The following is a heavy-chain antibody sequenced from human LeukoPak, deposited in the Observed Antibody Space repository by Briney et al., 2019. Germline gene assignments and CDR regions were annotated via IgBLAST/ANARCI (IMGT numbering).Heavy chain of an antibody. J-gene: IGHJ4*02. Sequence: PGGSLRLSCAASKFIFSDYYMSWIRQAPGKGLEWVSYISGSGDSIYYADSVKGRFTISRDNAKNSLYLQMNSLRAEDTAVYYCARGRQNYGDYPYWGQGTLVTVSS. CDR3: ARGRQNYGDYPY. CDR2: ISGSGDSI. V-gene: IGHV3-11*01. CDR1: KFIFSDYY. D-gene: IGHD4-17*01.